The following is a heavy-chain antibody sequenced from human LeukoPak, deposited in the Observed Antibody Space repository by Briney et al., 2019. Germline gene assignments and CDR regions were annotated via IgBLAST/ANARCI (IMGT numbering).Heavy chain of an antibody. Sequence: GGSLRLSCAASRFSFSNYTMNWVRQAPGKGLEWVSSISSSSSYIYYADSVKGRFTISRDNSHNSLYLQMNTLGAEDTAVYYCARHGVEWFGELLPLDYWGQGTLVTVSS. CDR3: ARHGVEWFGELLPLDY. CDR2: ISSSSSYI. J-gene: IGHJ4*02. V-gene: IGHV3-21*01. D-gene: IGHD3-10*01. CDR1: RFSFSNYT.